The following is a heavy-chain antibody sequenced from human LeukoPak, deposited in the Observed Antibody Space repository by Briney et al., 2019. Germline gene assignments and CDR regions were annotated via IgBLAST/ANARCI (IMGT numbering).Heavy chain of an antibody. D-gene: IGHD6-19*01. V-gene: IGHV3-74*01. J-gene: IGHJ3*02. Sequence: GGSLRLSSAASGFTFNRFWMHRVRHAPGQGLVWVSRIISDGSSTNYADSVKGRFTISRDNAKNTLYLQMNSLRAEDTALYYCAREDVDITVATSGAFDIWGQGTRVTVSS. CDR3: AREDVDITVATSGAFDI. CDR2: IISDGSST. CDR1: GFTFNRFW.